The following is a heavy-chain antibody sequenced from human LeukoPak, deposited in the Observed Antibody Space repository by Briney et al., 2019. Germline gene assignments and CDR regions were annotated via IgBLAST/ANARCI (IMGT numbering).Heavy chain of an antibody. V-gene: IGHV4-59*01. CDR1: GGSISSYY. CDR3: ARGRSGYSYAHDAFDI. CDR2: IYYSGST. D-gene: IGHD5-18*01. Sequence: SETLSLTCTVSGGSISSYYWSWIRQPPGKGLEWVGFIYYSGSTTYNPSLKSRVTISVGTSKNQFSLKLRSVTAADTAVYYCARGRSGYSYAHDAFDIWGQGTMVTVSS. J-gene: IGHJ3*02.